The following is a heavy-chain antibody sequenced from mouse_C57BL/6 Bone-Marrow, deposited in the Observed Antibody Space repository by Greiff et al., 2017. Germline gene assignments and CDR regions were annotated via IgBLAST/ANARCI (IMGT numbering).Heavy chain of an antibody. D-gene: IGHD2-4*01. CDR2: IDPENGDT. CDR3: TTGYDYDRAWFAY. Sequence: QLQQSGAELVRPGASVKLSCTASGFNIKDDYMHWVKQRPEQGLEWIGWIDPENGDTEYASKFQGKATITADTSSNTAYLQLSSLTSEDTAVYYCTTGYDYDRAWFAYWGQGTLVTVSA. J-gene: IGHJ3*01. CDR1: GFNIKDDY. V-gene: IGHV14-4*01.